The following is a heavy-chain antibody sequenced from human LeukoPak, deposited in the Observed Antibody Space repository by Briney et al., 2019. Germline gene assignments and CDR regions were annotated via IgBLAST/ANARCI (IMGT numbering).Heavy chain of an antibody. J-gene: IGHJ5*01. CDR2: ISGSGVST. Sequence: PGGSLRLSCAASGFRFGSYAMSWVRQAPGKGLEWVSAISGSGVSTYYADCVKGRFTVSRDNSKMTLYLQMNTLRAEDTAIYYCAKDWGTNWQNWFDSWGQGTLVTVSS. CDR1: GFRFGSYA. D-gene: IGHD3-16*01. V-gene: IGHV3-23*01. CDR3: AKDWGTNWQNWFDS.